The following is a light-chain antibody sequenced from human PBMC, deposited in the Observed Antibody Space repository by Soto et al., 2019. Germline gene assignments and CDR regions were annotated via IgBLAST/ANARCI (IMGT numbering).Light chain of an antibody. Sequence: DIQMTQSPSSVSASVGDRVTITCRASQDISGWLAWYQQKPGRAPKLLIYDASSLQSGVPSRFSGSGSGTDFTLTISSLEPEDFAVYYCQQRSNWPTFGQGTRLEIK. V-gene: IGKV1-12*01. CDR2: DAS. CDR3: QQRSNWPT. J-gene: IGKJ5*01. CDR1: QDISGW.